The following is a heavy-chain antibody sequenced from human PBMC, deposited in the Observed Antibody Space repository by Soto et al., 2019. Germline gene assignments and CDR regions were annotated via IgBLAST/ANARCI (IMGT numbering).Heavy chain of an antibody. V-gene: IGHV4-31*03. Sequence: QVQLQESGPGLVKPSQTLSLTCTVSGGSISSGGYYWSWIRQHPGKGLEWIGYIYYSGSTYYNPSLKSRVTISVDTSKNQCSRKLSSVTAADTAVYYCARGRTSSPAPGDYWGQGTLVTVSS. J-gene: IGHJ4*02. CDR3: ARGRTSSPAPGDY. D-gene: IGHD2-2*01. CDR2: IYYSGST. CDR1: GGSISSGGYY.